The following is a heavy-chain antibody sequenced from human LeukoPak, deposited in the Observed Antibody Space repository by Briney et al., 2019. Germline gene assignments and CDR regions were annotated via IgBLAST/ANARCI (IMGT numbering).Heavy chain of an antibody. CDR2: ISAYNGNA. V-gene: IGHV1-18*01. Sequence: GASVKVSCKASGYTFTSYGISWVRQTPGHGLEWMAWISAYNGNANYAQKLQGRVTMTTDTSTSTAYMELRSLRSDDTAVYYCAEDKGGIAAPGYNWFDPWGQGTLVTVSS. D-gene: IGHD6-13*01. CDR1: GYTFTSYG. J-gene: IGHJ5*02. CDR3: AEDKGGIAAPGYNWFDP.